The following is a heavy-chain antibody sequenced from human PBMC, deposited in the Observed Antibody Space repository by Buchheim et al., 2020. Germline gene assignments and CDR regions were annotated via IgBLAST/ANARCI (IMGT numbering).Heavy chain of an antibody. V-gene: IGHV3-30*18. CDR3: AKDWYGALDY. CDR2: ISYDGSNK. CDR1: GFTFSSYG. D-gene: IGHD4-17*01. Sequence: QVQLVESGGGVVQPGRSLRLSCAASGFTFSSYGMHWVRQAPGKGLEWVAVISYDGSNKYYVDSVKGRFTISRDNSKNTLYLQMNSLRAEDTAVYYCAKDWYGALDYWGQGTL. J-gene: IGHJ4*02.